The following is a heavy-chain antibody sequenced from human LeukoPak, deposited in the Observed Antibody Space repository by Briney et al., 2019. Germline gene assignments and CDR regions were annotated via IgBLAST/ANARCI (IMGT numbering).Heavy chain of an antibody. J-gene: IGHJ5*02. CDR1: GGSISSGSYY. CDR2: IYTSGST. D-gene: IGHD6-19*01. V-gene: IGHV4-61*02. CDR3: ARVGSSGWYEGANWFDP. Sequence: PSETLSLTCTVSGGSISSGSYYWSWIRQPAGKGLEWIGRIYTSGSTNYNPSLESRVTISVDTSKNQFSLKLSSVTAADTAVYYCARVGSSGWYEGANWFDPWGQGTLVTVSS.